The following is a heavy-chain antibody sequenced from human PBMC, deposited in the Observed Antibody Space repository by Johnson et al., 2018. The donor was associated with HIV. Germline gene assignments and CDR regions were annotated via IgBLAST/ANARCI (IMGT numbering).Heavy chain of an antibody. CDR1: GFTFSSYA. Sequence: VQLVESGGGVVQPGRSLSLSCAASGFTFSSYAMNWVRQAPGKGLEWVAVISYDGRNKDYADSVKGRCTISRDNSKNTLFLQMNSLRPEDTAVYHCARDSVILVDGAFDIWGQGTMVTVSS. CDR2: ISYDGRNK. CDR3: ARDSVILVDGAFDI. V-gene: IGHV3-30*04. D-gene: IGHD2-15*01. J-gene: IGHJ3*02.